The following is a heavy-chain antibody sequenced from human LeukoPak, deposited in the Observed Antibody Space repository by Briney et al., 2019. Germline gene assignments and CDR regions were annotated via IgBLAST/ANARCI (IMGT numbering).Heavy chain of an antibody. J-gene: IGHJ4*02. V-gene: IGHV1-69*05. CDR2: IIPIFGTA. Sequence: ASVKVSFKASVGTFSSYAISWVRQAPGQGLEWMGGIIPIFGTANYAQKFQGRVTITTDESTSTAYMELSSLRSEDTAVYYCASARGYSYGLPLDYWGQGTLVTVSS. CDR1: VGTFSSYA. CDR3: ASARGYSYGLPLDY. D-gene: IGHD5-18*01.